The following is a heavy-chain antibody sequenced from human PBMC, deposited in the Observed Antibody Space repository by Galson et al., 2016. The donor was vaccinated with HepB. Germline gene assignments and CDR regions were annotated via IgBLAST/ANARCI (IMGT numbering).Heavy chain of an antibody. CDR2: IHATNDFT. V-gene: IGHV3-11*05. D-gene: IGHD1-1*01. J-gene: IGHJ5*01. CDR3: TKDVSGATGSTSWFDS. Sequence: SLRLSCAAFGFTFNDFTFNDFYMSWVRQAPGKGLEWISYIHATNDFTSYADSVRGRLTISRDNAKNSLFLQMKSLRPEDTALYYCTKDVSGATGSTSWFDSWGQGILVTVSS. CDR1: GFTFNDFTFNDFY.